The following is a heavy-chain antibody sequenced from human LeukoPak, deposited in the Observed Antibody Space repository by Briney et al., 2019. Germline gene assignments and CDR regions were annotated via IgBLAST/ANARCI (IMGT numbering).Heavy chain of an antibody. Sequence: SETLSLTCTVSGGSISSSSYHWGWIRQPPGKGLEWIGSIYYSGSTYYNPSLKSRVTISVDTSKNQFSLKLTSATAADTAVYYCARLLRWVYYFDYWGQGTLVTVSS. J-gene: IGHJ4*02. CDR1: GGSISSSSYH. V-gene: IGHV4-39*01. D-gene: IGHD4-23*01. CDR2: IYYSGST. CDR3: ARLLRWVYYFDY.